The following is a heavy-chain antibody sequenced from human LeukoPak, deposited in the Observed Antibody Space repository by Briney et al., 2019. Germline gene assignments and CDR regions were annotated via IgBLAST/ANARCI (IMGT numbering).Heavy chain of an antibody. V-gene: IGHV1-69*04. CDR1: GGTFSSYA. J-gene: IGHJ6*02. CDR3: ASPKGSSSWYRSPYYYYGMDV. Sequence: SVKVSCKASGGTFSSYAISWVRQAPGQGLEWMGRIIPILGIANYAQKFQGRVTITADRSTSTAYMELSSLRSEDTAVYYCASPKGSSSWYRSPYYYYGMDVWGQGTTVTVSS. CDR2: IIPILGIA. D-gene: IGHD6-13*01.